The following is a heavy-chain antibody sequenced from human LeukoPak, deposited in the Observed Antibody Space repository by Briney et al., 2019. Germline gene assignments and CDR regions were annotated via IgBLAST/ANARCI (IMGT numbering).Heavy chain of an antibody. J-gene: IGHJ3*02. D-gene: IGHD6-13*01. CDR1: GFTFSSYA. CDR3: ARDYSSSWSRSAFDI. CDR2: ISYDESNK. V-gene: IGHV3-30*04. Sequence: GRSLRLSCAASGFTFSSYAMHWVRQAPGKGLEWVAVISYDESNKYYADSVKGRFTISRDNSKNTLYLQMNSLRAEDTAVYYCARDYSSSWSRSAFDIWGQGTMVTVSS.